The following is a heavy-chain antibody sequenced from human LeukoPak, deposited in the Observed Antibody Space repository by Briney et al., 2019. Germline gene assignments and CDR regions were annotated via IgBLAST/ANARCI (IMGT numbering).Heavy chain of an antibody. CDR1: GYTFTGYY. CDR2: INPNSGGT. Sequence: RASVKVPCKASGYTFTGYYMHWVRQAPGQGLEWMGWINPNSGGTNYAQKFQGRVTMTRDTSISTAYMELSRLRSDDTAVYYCARRLGSTSSLSRGWFDPWGQGTLVTVSS. J-gene: IGHJ5*02. D-gene: IGHD2-2*01. V-gene: IGHV1-2*02. CDR3: ARRLGSTSSLSRGWFDP.